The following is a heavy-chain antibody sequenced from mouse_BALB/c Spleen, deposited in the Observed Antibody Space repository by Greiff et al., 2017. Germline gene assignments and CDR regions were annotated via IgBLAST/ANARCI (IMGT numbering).Heavy chain of an antibody. CDR3: TRSQGYDWYFDV. CDR1: GYTFTSYY. D-gene: IGHD2-2*01. CDR2: INPSNGGT. J-gene: IGHJ1*01. V-gene: IGHV1S81*02. Sequence: VQLQQSGAELVKPGASVKLSCKASGYTFTSYYMYWVKQRPGQGLEWIGEINPSNGGTNFNEKFKSKATLTVDKSSSTAYMQLSSLTSEDSAVYSCTRSQGYDWYFDVWGAGTTVTVSS.